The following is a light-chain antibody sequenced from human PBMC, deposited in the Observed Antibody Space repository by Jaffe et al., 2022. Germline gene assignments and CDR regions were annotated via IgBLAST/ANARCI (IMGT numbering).Light chain of an antibody. CDR3: QVWDRTSDQPL. J-gene: IGLJ1*01. V-gene: IGLV3-21*02. CDR2: DDR. Sequence: SYVLTQPPSLSVAPGQTARITCVGNTIVSETVRWYQQRPGQAPGLVLFDDRHRPSGIPERFSASKSGNTATLTITRVEVGDEADYYCQVWDRTSDQPLFGTGTKVSVL. CDR1: TIVSET.